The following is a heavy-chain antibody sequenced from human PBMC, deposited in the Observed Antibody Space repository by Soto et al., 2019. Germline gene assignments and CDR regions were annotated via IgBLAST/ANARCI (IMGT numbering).Heavy chain of an antibody. CDR1: GGSINNYY. Sequence: SETLSLTCTVSGGSINNYYWSWIRQPPGKGLEWIGYMFYSGSTNYSPSLKSRVTLSVDTSKKQFSLKLRSVTAADTAVYYCARHSTYYDFWSADSAQLEHYFDYWGQGTLVTVSS. D-gene: IGHD3-3*01. CDR2: MFYSGST. CDR3: ARHSTYYDFWSADSAQLEHYFDY. V-gene: IGHV4-59*08. J-gene: IGHJ4*02.